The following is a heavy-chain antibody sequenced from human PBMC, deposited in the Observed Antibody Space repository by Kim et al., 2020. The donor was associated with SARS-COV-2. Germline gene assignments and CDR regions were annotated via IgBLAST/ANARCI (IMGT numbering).Heavy chain of an antibody. Sequence: SETLSLTCTVSGGSISSYYWSWIRQPPGKGLEWIGYIYYSGSTNYNPSLKSRVTISVDTSKNQFSLKLSSVTAADTAVYYCARLYSGYDYVNHYYYGMDV. CDR3: ARLYSGYDYVNHYYYGMDV. J-gene: IGHJ6*01. CDR1: GGSISSYY. CDR2: IYYSGST. V-gene: IGHV4-59*01. D-gene: IGHD5-12*01.